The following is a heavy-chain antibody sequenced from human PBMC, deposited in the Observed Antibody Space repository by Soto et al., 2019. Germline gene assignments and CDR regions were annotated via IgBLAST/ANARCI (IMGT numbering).Heavy chain of an antibody. J-gene: IGHJ4*02. CDR3: AHLNTRLYCCGY. Sequence: SGPTPVNLTQTLTLPCPFSGFSLSPSHVGVAWIRQPPGKALEWLAHVYWNDDKYYSLSLKSRLTTSTDTSKSQVVLTMTNMYPVDTAIDDCAHLNTRLYCCGYWGQGALVTVAS. CDR1: GFSLSPSHVG. D-gene: IGHD2-21*02. V-gene: IGHV2-5*01. CDR2: VYWNDDK.